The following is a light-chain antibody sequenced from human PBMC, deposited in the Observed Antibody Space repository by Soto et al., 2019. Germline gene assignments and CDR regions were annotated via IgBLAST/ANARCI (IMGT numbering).Light chain of an antibody. J-gene: IGLJ3*02. V-gene: IGLV4-60*02. CDR2: LVGSGSY. Sequence: QPVLTQSSSASASLGSSVKLTCTLNSGHSGYIITWHQQQPGKAPRFLMKLVGSGSYNKGSGVPDRFSGSSSGPDRYLTISNLQFEDEADYYCETWDSYTRVFGGGTKLTVL. CDR1: SGHSGYI. CDR3: ETWDSYTRV.